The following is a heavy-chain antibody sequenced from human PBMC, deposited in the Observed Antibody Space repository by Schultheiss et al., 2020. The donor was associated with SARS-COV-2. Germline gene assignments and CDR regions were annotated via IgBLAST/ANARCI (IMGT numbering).Heavy chain of an antibody. CDR2: IHYSGST. D-gene: IGHD3-3*01. Sequence: GSLRLSCSVSGDSITTSYWSWFRQPPGKGLEWIGYIHYSGSTNYNPSLKSRVTISVDTSKNQFSLKLTSLTAADTAIYFCARGNDFVYFFDSWGQGTLVTVSS. CDR3: ARGNDFVYFFDS. CDR1: GDSITTSY. V-gene: IGHV4-59*08. J-gene: IGHJ4*02.